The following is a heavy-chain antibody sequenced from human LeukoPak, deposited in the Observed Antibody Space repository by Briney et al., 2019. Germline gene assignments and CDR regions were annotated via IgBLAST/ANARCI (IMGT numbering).Heavy chain of an antibody. D-gene: IGHD3-16*01. V-gene: IGHV3-66*01. CDR1: GFTVSSNS. CDR2: IYTGDTT. Sequence: GGSLRLSCAASGFTVSSNSMSWVRQAPGKGLVWVSVIYTGDTTYYADSVKGRFTISRDNSKNTLYLQMNSLRAEDTAVYYCARDVAAPGGVYFDYWGQGTLVTVSP. J-gene: IGHJ4*02. CDR3: ARDVAAPGGVYFDY.